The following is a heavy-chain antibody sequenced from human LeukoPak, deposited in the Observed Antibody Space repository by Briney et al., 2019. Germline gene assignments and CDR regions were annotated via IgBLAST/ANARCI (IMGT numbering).Heavy chain of an antibody. D-gene: IGHD5-18*01. CDR2: VNPGGGST. CDR3: ARDWDT. CDR1: GYTLTSYY. Sequence: ASVKVSCMASGYTLTSYYMHWLRQAPGQGLEWMGVVNPGGGSTNYAQKFQGRVTVTRDTSTSTVYMELSTLRSEDTAVYYCARDWDTWGQGTLVTVSS. J-gene: IGHJ4*02. V-gene: IGHV1-46*01.